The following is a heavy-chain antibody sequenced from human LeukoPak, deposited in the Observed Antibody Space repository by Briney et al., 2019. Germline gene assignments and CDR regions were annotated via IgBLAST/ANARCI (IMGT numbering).Heavy chain of an antibody. J-gene: IGHJ4*02. Sequence: GGSLRLSCAASGFTFGSYWMHCVRQAPGKGLVWVSRISTDGRTTSYADSVKGRFTISRDNAKNTLYLQMNSLRAEDTAVYYCAKDFGSTLYQDYWGQGTLVTVSS. CDR3: AKDFGSTLYQDY. D-gene: IGHD3-16*02. CDR1: GFTFGSYW. V-gene: IGHV3-74*01. CDR2: ISTDGRTT.